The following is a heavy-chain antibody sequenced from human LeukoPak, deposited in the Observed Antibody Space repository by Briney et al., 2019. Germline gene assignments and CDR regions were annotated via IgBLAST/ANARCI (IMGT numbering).Heavy chain of an antibody. D-gene: IGHD2-2*01. V-gene: IGHV4-59*08. J-gene: IGHJ4*02. CDR3: ARLGACSTNRCLTDY. Sequence: PSETQSLTCTVSGGSINNYYWNWIRQPPGKGLEWIGHIYYSGSAGYNPSLKSRVTISVDTSENHFSLRLSSVTAADTAVYYCARLGACSTNRCLTDYWRRGTRVTVSS. CDR1: GGSINNYY. CDR2: IYYSGSA.